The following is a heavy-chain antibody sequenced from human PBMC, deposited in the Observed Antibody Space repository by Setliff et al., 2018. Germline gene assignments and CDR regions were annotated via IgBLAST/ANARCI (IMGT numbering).Heavy chain of an antibody. D-gene: IGHD1-26*01. Sequence: PGGSLRLSCAASGFTFSSYWMHWVRQAPGKGLEWVSGISWNSGSRGYADSVKGRFTISRDNAKNSLYLQMNSLRAEDMALYYCAKDATAGGSDAFDIWGQGTMVTVSS. V-gene: IGHV3-9*03. CDR1: GFTFSSYW. J-gene: IGHJ3*02. CDR2: ISWNSGSR. CDR3: AKDATAGGSDAFDI.